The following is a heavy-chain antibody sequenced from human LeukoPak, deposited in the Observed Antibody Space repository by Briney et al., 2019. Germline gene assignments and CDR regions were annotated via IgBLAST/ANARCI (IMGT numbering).Heavy chain of an antibody. Sequence: SQTLSLTCTVSGCSISSGGYYWSCIRQPPGKGLESIGYIYHSGSNYYNPSLKSRVTISVDRSKNQFSLKLSSVTAADTAVYYCATVLRFLEWLPMTRSGPWGQGTLVTVSS. CDR2: IYHSGSN. D-gene: IGHD3-3*01. J-gene: IGHJ5*02. CDR1: GCSISSGGYY. V-gene: IGHV4-30-2*01. CDR3: ATVLRFLEWLPMTRSGP.